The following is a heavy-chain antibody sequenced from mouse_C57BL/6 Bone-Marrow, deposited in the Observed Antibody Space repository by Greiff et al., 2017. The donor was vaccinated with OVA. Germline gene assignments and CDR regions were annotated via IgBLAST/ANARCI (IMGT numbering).Heavy chain of an antibody. CDR2: IFPGSGST. J-gene: IGHJ1*03. Sequence: QVQLQQSGPELVKPGASVKISCKASGYTFTDYYINWVKQRPGQGLEWIGWIFPGSGSTYYNEKFMGKATLTVDPSSSTADMLLSSLTSEDSAVYFCARWVDDNDGYGDVWGTGTTVT. CDR3: ARWVDDNDGYGDV. V-gene: IGHV1-75*01. D-gene: IGHD2-4*01. CDR1: GYTFTDYY.